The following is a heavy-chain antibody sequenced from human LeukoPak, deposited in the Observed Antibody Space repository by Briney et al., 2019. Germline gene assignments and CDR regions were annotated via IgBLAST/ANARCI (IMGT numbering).Heavy chain of an antibody. V-gene: IGHV1-46*01. J-gene: IGHJ4*02. CDR2: IYPRDGST. CDR3: ARDQEGFDY. CDR1: GYTFTSNY. Sequence: ASVKVSFTASGYTFTSNYIHWVRQAPGQGLEWMGMIYPRDGSTSYAQKFQGRVTVTRDTSTSTVHMELSGLRSEDTAVYYCARDQEGFDYWGQGTLVTVSS.